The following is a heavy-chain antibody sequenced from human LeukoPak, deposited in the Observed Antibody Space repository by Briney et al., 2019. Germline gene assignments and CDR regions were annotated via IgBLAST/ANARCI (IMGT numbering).Heavy chain of an antibody. CDR2: ISSSSSYI. CDR1: GFTFSSYS. J-gene: IGHJ4*02. Sequence: GGSLRLSCAASGFTFSSYSMNWVRQAPGKGLEWVSSISSSSSYIYYADSVKGRFTISRDNAKNSLYLQMNSPRAEDTAVYYCARDYSGSGSYYNVFDYWGQGTLVTVSS. D-gene: IGHD3-10*01. CDR3: ARDYSGSGSYYNVFDY. V-gene: IGHV3-21*01.